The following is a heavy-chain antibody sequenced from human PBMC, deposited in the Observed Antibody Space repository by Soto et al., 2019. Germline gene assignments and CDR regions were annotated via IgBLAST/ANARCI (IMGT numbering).Heavy chain of an antibody. V-gene: IGHV4-4*02. J-gene: IGHJ6*02. CDR3: ARSRTMDV. Sequence: QVQLQESGPGLVKPSGTLSLTCAVSGGSISGPNWWTWVRQPPGKGLEWIGEIHHSGSTNYIPSLKSRVTISVDKSTNHFSLNLNSVTAADTAVYYCARSRTMDVWGQGTTVTVSS. CDR1: GGSISGPNW. CDR2: IHHSGST.